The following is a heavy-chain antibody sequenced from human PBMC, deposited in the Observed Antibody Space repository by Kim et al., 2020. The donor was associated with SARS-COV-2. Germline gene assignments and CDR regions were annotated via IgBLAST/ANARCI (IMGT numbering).Heavy chain of an antibody. D-gene: IGHD5-12*01. CDR2: ISYDGSNK. J-gene: IGHJ4*02. Sequence: GGSLRLSCAASGFTFSSYAMHWVRQAPGKGLEWVAVISYDGSNKYYADSVKGRFTISRDNSKNTLYLQMNSLRAEDTAVYYCARGYVYRIDYWGQGTLVTVSS. CDR1: GFTFSSYA. V-gene: IGHV3-30-3*01. CDR3: ARGYVYRIDY.